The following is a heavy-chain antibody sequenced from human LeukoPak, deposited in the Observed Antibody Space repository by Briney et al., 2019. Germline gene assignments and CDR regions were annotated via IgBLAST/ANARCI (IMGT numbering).Heavy chain of an antibody. J-gene: IGHJ3*01. CDR2: ISGSGTST. Sequence: PGGSLRLSCAASGLTFRSYAMSWVRQAPGKGLECVSSISGSGTSTYYADSVKGRFTSSRDNSKNTLYLQMNSLRAEDTAIYYCANEYSKGDVWGQGTTVTVSS. D-gene: IGHD4-11*01. CDR3: ANEYSKGDV. V-gene: IGHV3-23*01. CDR1: GLTFRSYA.